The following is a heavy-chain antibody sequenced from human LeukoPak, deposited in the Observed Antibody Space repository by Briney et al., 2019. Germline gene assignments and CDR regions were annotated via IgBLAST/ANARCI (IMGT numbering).Heavy chain of an antibody. V-gene: IGHV4-34*01. Sequence: SETLPLTCAVYGGSFSGYYWSWIRQPPGKGLEWIGEINHSGSTNYNPSLKSRVTISVDTSKNQFSLKLSSVTAADTAVYYCARGGRNTAMVIDYWGQGTLVTVSS. CDR3: ARGGRNTAMVIDY. CDR1: GGSFSGYY. J-gene: IGHJ4*02. D-gene: IGHD5-18*01. CDR2: INHSGST.